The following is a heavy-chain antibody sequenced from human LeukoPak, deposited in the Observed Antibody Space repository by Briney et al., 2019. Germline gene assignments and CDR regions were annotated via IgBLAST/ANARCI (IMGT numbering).Heavy chain of an antibody. CDR2: IYHDGST. Sequence: PSETLSLTCTVSGGSISGYCWNWVRQSPGKGLEWIGYIYHDGSTNYNPSRKSRVTMSVEKYKNQVSLKLYSVTAADTAVYYCARDKTRWVFGYWGQGTLVTVSS. CDR1: GGSISGYC. CDR3: ARDKTRWVFGY. J-gene: IGHJ4*02. D-gene: IGHD3-3*01. V-gene: IGHV4-59*01.